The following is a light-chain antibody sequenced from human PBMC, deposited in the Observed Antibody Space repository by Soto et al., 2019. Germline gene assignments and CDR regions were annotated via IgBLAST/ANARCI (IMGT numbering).Light chain of an antibody. V-gene: IGKV3-20*01. CDR3: QKYNIAPSWT. CDR2: GEA. J-gene: IGKJ1*01. Sequence: EIVLTQSPATLSLSPGARVTLSCTAGQSVSHNYLAWYQKKPGQAPRLLLYGEANSATGIPDSFSGSGSGTDFTPTISSMQPADVATYYCQKYNIAPSWTFGQGTKVDIK. CDR1: QSVSHNY.